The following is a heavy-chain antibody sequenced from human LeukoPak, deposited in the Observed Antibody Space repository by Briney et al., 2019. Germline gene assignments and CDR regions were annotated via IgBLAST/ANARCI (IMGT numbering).Heavy chain of an antibody. CDR3: ASLTTAEAFDI. J-gene: IGHJ3*02. CDR2: IYDSGST. CDR1: GGSFSGYY. V-gene: IGHV4-59*01. Sequence: PSETLSLTCAVYGGSFSGYYWSWIRQPPGKVLEWIGYIYDSGSTNYNSSLKSRVTISVDTSKNQFSLKLSSVTAADTAVYYCASLTTAEAFDIWGQGTMVTVSS. D-gene: IGHD3-22*01.